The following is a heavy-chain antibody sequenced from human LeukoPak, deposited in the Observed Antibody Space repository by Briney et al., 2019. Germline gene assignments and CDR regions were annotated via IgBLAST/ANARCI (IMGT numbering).Heavy chain of an antibody. CDR3: ARASLFAYYYMDV. CDR1: GGSISSHY. D-gene: IGHD2-21*01. J-gene: IGHJ6*03. CDR2: IYYSGST. Sequence: SETLSLTCTVSGGSISSHYWSWTRQTPGKGLEWIGYIYYSGSTSYNPSLKSRVTISVDTSKNQFSLNLSSVTAADTAVYYCARASLFAYYYMDVWGKGTTVTVSS. V-gene: IGHV4-59*11.